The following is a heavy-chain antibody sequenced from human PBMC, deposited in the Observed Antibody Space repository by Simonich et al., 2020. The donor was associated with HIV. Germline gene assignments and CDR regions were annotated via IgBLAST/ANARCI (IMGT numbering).Heavy chain of an antibody. V-gene: IGHV4-34*01. CDR3: AAGNGLLRFLEWDGTYMDV. Sequence: QVQLQQWGAGLLKPSETLSLTCAVYGGSFSTYYWSWNRQPPGKWLEWIGEINHSGNNNNNGSPKGRVTISADTSKNQFSLKLSSVTAADTAVYYCAAGNGLLRFLEWDGTYMDVWGKGTTVTVSS. J-gene: IGHJ6*03. CDR1: GGSFSTYY. D-gene: IGHD3-3*01. CDR2: INHSGNN.